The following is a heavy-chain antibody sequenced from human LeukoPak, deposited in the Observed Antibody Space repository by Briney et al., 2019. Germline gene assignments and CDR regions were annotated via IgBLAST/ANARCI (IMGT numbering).Heavy chain of an antibody. D-gene: IGHD3-3*01. CDR3: ARSPFTIFGVVSTVFDY. CDR2: INPSGGST. Sequence: ASVKVSCKASGYTCTSYPINWVRQAPGQGLEWMGIINPSGGSTSYAQKFQGRVTMTRDTSTSTVYMELSSLRSEDTAVYYCARSPFTIFGVVSTVFDYWGQGTLVTVSS. CDR1: GYTCTSYP. J-gene: IGHJ4*02. V-gene: IGHV1-46*01.